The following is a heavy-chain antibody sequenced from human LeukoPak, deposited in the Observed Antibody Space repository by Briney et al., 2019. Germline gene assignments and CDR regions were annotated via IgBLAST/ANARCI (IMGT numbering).Heavy chain of an antibody. J-gene: IGHJ4*02. D-gene: IGHD6-19*01. CDR3: AKSPYSSGWYGYFDY. CDR1: GFTFSSYG. V-gene: IGHV3-23*01. Sequence: PGGSLRLSCAASGFTFSSYGMSWVRQAPGKGLEWVSAISGSGGSTYYADSVKGRFTISRDNSKNTLYLQMNSLRAEDTAVYYCAKSPYSSGWYGYFDYWGQGTLVTVSS. CDR2: ISGSGGST.